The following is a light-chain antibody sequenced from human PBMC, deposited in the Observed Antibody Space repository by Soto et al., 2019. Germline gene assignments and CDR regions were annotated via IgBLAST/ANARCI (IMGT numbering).Light chain of an antibody. CDR1: RGVTSDY. Sequence: EVVWRRSPCTVSLYTRERATLSCRAIRGVTSDYLAWYQQKPGQAPRLLIYDTSSGATGIPDRFSGSGSGTDFTLTISSLQPDEFATQDCQQYNGYSPSTFGQGTNLDIK. V-gene: IGKV3-20*01. J-gene: IGKJ1*01. CDR3: QQYNGYSPST. CDR2: DTS.